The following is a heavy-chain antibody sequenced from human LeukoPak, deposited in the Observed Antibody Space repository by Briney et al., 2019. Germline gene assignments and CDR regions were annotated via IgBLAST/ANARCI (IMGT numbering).Heavy chain of an antibody. J-gene: IGHJ1*01. Sequence: GGSLRLSCAASGFTFSSYAISWVRQAPGKGLEWVSAISGSGGSTYYADSVKGRFTISRYNSKNTLYLQMNSLRAEDTAVYYCAKVGYYDSSGTKAEYFQHWGQGTLVTVSS. D-gene: IGHD3-22*01. CDR2: ISGSGGST. CDR3: AKVGYYDSSGTKAEYFQH. CDR1: GFTFSSYA. V-gene: IGHV3-23*01.